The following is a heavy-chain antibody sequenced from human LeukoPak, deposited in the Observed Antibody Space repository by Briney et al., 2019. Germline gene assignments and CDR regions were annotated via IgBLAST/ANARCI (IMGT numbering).Heavy chain of an antibody. Sequence: GGSLRLSCAASGFTFSNAWMSWVRQAPGKGLEWVGRIKSKTDGGTTDYAAPVKGRFTTSRDDSKNTLYLQMNSPKTEDTAVYYCTTDPEYGDYEGYYFDYRGQGTLVTVSS. CDR1: GFTFSNAW. CDR3: TTDPEYGDYEGYYFDY. V-gene: IGHV3-15*01. J-gene: IGHJ4*02. D-gene: IGHD4-17*01. CDR2: IKSKTDGGTT.